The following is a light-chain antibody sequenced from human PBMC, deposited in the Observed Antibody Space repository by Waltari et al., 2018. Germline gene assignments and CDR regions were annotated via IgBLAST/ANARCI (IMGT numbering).Light chain of an antibody. CDR1: SGHSTNV. CDR2: FKSDGSH. CDR3: QAGGHGTWV. V-gene: IGLV4-69*01. Sequence: QLVLTQSPSASASLGASVMLTCTLSSGHSTNVIAWLQKRPERGPRYRMKFKSDGSHNKGVEIPDRFSGSSSGAEHYRTISSLQSEDEGDYYCQAGGHGTWVFGGGTKLTVL. J-gene: IGLJ3*02.